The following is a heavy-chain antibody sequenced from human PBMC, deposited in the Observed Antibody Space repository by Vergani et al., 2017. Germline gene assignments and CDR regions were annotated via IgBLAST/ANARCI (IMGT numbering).Heavy chain of an antibody. J-gene: IGHJ4*02. CDR1: GFTFTNYG. CDR3: ATAGAAYCRGASCYDFFEY. Sequence: QVQPVESGGGVVQPGGSLRLSCAASGFTFTNYGMHWVRQAPGKGLEWVAFTRYDGIVEYYGDSVRGRFTISRDNSKNTLYLQMNRLRPEDTAVYYCATAGAAYCRGASCYDFFEYWGQGTLVTVAS. V-gene: IGHV3-30*02. D-gene: IGHD2-15*01. CDR2: TRYDGIVE.